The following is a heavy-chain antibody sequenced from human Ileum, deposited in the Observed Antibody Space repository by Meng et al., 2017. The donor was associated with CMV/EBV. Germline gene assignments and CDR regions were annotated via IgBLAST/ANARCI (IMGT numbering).Heavy chain of an antibody. D-gene: IGHD2-2*01. CDR1: FTFSSYA. CDR3: AKPGPYCSSTSCPQDY. J-gene: IGHJ4*02. V-gene: IGHV3-23*01. Sequence: FTFSSYAMRWVRQAPGKGLEWVSAISGSGGSTYYADSVKGRFTISRDNSKNTLYLQMNSLRAEDTAVYYCAKPGPYCSSTSCPQDYWGQGTLVTVSS. CDR2: ISGSGGST.